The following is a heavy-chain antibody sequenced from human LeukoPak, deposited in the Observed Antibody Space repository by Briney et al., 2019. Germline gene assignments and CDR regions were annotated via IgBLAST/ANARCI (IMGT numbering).Heavy chain of an antibody. CDR1: GSTFANYA. CDR2: ITFDGGST. CDR3: ATPYDSRGYSFDY. V-gene: IGHV3-23*01. Sequence: GGSLRLSCAASGSTFANYAMTWVRQAPGKGLEWDSIITFDGGSTYYADSVKGRFTISRDNSKNTLFLQMNSLRAEDTAVYYCATPYDSRGYSFDYWGQGTLVTVSS. D-gene: IGHD3-22*01. J-gene: IGHJ4*02.